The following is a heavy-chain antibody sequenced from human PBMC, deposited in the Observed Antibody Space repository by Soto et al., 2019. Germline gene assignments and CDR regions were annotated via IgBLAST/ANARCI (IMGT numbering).Heavy chain of an antibody. Sequence: ASVKVSCQTSGYTFTSYDINWVRQASGQGLEWMGWMNPNSGNTGYAQKFQGRLTMTRNTSKSTANMELSSLRSEDTAVYYCARVKDPAYVDHWGQETPLTVSS. J-gene: IGHJ4*02. V-gene: IGHV1-8*01. CDR3: ARVKDPAYVDH. CDR1: GYTFTSYD. CDR2: MNPNSGNT.